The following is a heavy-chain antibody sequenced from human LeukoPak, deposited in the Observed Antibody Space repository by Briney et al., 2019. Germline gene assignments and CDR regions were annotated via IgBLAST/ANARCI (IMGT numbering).Heavy chain of an antibody. CDR1: GFTFSSYA. V-gene: IGHV3-23*01. D-gene: IGHD3-22*01. J-gene: IGHJ3*02. CDR2: ISDSGGNT. CDR3: AKNRDSSAYYHDAFDI. Sequence: TGGSLRLSCAASGFTFSSYAMSWVRQAPGKGLEWVSVISDSGGNTYYADSVKGRFTISRDNFKNTLYLQMNSLRAEDTAIYCCAKNRDSSAYYHDAFDIWGQGTMVTVSS.